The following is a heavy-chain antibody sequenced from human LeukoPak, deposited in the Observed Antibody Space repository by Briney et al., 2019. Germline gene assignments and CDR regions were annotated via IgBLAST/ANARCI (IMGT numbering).Heavy chain of an antibody. CDR2: INHSGST. CDR1: GGSFSGYY. D-gene: IGHD4-17*01. CDR3: ARALGTVTFDY. Sequence: SETLSLTCAVYGGSFSGYYWGWILQPPGKGLEWIGEINHSGSTNYNPSLKSRVTISVDTSKNQFSLKLSSVTAADTAVYYCARALGTVTFDYWGQGTLVTVSS. J-gene: IGHJ4*02. V-gene: IGHV4-34*01.